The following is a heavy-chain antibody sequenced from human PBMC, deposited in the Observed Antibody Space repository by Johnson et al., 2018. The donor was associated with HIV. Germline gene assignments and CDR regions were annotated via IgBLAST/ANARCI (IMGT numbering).Heavy chain of an antibody. CDR3: ARGLQGGNYGMLTDAFDI. CDR1: GFTFDDYG. J-gene: IGHJ3*02. Sequence: DVQVVESGGGVVRPGGSLRLSCAASGFTFDDYGMSWVRQAPGKGLEWVSGINWNGGSTGYADSVKGRFTISRDNAKNSLYLQVNSLRAEDTALYYCARGLQGGNYGMLTDAFDIWGQGTMVTVSS. D-gene: IGHD3-9*01. CDR2: INWNGGST. V-gene: IGHV3-20*04.